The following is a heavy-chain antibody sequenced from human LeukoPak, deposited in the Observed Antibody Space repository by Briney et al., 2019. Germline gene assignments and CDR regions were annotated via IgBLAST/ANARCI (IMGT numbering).Heavy chain of an antibody. V-gene: IGHV4-4*07. CDR1: GGSISSYY. CDR2: ISTSGST. CDR3: ARDHDSSGYAFDI. D-gene: IGHD3-22*01. Sequence: SETLSLTCTVSGGSISSYYWSWIRQPAGKGLESIGHISTSGSTNYNPSLKSRVTMSVDTSKNQFSLKLSSVTAADTAVYYCARDHDSSGYAFDIWGQGTMVTVSS. J-gene: IGHJ3*02.